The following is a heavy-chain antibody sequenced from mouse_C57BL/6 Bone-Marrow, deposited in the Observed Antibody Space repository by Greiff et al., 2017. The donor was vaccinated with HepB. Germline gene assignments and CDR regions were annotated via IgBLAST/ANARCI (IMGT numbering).Heavy chain of an antibody. CDR3: TRSGFTTVDAMDY. Sequence: EVQLQQSGTVLARPGASVKMSCKTSGYTFTSYWMHWVNQRPGQGLEWIGAIYPGNSDTSYNQKFKGKAKLTAVTSASTAYMELSSLTNEDSADYYCTRSGFTTVDAMDYWGQGTSVTVSS. V-gene: IGHV1-5*01. J-gene: IGHJ4*01. CDR1: GYTFTSYW. CDR2: IYPGNSDT. D-gene: IGHD1-1*01.